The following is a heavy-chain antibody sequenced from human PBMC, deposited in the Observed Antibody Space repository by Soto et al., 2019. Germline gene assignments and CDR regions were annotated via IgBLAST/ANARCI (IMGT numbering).Heavy chain of an antibody. Sequence: ASVKVSCKASGYTFTSYAMNLVRQAPGQGLEWMGWINTNTGNPTYAQGFTGRFVFSLDTSVSTAYLQICSLKAEDTAVYYCARGYCSSTSCYLWDNWFDPWGQGTLVTVSS. CDR2: INTNTGNP. CDR3: ARGYCSSTSCYLWDNWFDP. D-gene: IGHD2-2*01. CDR1: GYTFTSYA. V-gene: IGHV7-4-1*01. J-gene: IGHJ5*02.